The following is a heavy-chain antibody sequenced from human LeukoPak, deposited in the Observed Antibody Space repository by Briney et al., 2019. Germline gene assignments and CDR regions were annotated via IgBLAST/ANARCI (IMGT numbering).Heavy chain of an antibody. CDR3: ARVGSGYYTYWFDP. CDR2: IYYSGRT. D-gene: IGHD3-3*01. J-gene: IGHJ5*02. Sequence: SETLSLTCTVSGGSISSNYWSWLRPPPGKELEWIGYIYYSGRTNYNPSLQSRVTISVDTSKNQFSLKLSSVTAADTAVYYCARVGSGYYTYWFDPWGQGTLVTVSS. V-gene: IGHV4-59*01. CDR1: GGSISSNY.